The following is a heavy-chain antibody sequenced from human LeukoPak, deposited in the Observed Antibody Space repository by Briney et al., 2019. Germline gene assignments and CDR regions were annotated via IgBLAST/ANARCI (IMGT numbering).Heavy chain of an antibody. V-gene: IGHV3-64*01. Sequence: PGGSLRLSCAASGFTFSSYAMHWVRQAPGKGLGYVSAISSNGGSTYYANSVKGRFTISRDNSKNTLYLQMGSLRAEDMAVYYCAREGCSGGSCYSKWFDPWGQGTLVTVSS. D-gene: IGHD2-15*01. J-gene: IGHJ5*02. CDR1: GFTFSSYA. CDR3: AREGCSGGSCYSKWFDP. CDR2: ISSNGGST.